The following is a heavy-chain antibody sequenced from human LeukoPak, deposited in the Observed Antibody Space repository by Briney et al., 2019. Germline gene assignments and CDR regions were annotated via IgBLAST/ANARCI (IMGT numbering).Heavy chain of an antibody. CDR3: ARAVRRASDYYYYYYMDV. CDR1: GGSFSGYY. J-gene: IGHJ6*03. Sequence: SETLSLTCAVYGGSFSGYYWSWIRQPPGKGLEWIGEINHSGSTNYNPSLKSRVTISVDTSKNQFSLKLSSVTAADTAVYYCARAVRRASDYYYYYYMDVWGKGTTVTISS. V-gene: IGHV4-34*01. D-gene: IGHD1-26*01. CDR2: INHSGST.